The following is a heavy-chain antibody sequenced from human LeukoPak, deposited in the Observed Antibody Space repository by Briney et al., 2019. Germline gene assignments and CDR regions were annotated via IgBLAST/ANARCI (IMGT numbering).Heavy chain of an antibody. CDR1: GFNFSTYA. D-gene: IGHD1-26*01. CDR2: VSFDGTNI. J-gene: IGHJ4*02. V-gene: IGHV3-30*04. CDR3: ARDWEARFHFDY. Sequence: GGSLRLSCEASGFNFSTYAMHWVRQAPGKGLEWVAVVSFDGTNIFYADSVRGRFTISRDNSKNTLFLQMKSLRVEDTALYYCARDWEARFHFDYWGQGTLVTVSS.